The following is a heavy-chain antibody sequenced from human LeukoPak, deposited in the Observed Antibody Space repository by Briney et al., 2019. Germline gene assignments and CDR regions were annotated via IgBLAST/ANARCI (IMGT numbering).Heavy chain of an antibody. J-gene: IGHJ4*02. D-gene: IGHD6-19*01. V-gene: IGHV4-39*07. CDR1: GGSISSSSYY. CDR3: ARDTAVAGRRGLVDY. CDR2: IYYSGST. Sequence: SETLSLTCTVSGGSISSSSYYWGWIRQPPGKGLEWIGSIYYSGSTYYNPSLKSRVTISVDTSKNQFSLKLSSVTAADTAVYYCARDTAVAGRRGLVDYWGQGTLVTVSS.